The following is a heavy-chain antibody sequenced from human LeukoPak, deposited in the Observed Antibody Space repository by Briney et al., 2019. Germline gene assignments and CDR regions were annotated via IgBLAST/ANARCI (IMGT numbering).Heavy chain of an antibody. Sequence: GGSLRLSCAASGFIFSSYSINWVRQAPGKGLEWLSFISRSSSTIYYADSVKGRFTISRDNAKNSLYLQMNSLRAEDTAVYYCARGQQWLGAYYFDYWGQGTLVTVSS. CDR2: ISRSSSTI. CDR3: ARGQQWLGAYYFDY. V-gene: IGHV3-48*04. CDR1: GFIFSSYS. D-gene: IGHD6-19*01. J-gene: IGHJ4*02.